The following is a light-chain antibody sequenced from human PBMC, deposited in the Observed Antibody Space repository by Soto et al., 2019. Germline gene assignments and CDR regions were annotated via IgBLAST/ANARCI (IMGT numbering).Light chain of an antibody. CDR2: YDD. J-gene: IGLJ1*01. Sequence: QSVLTQPPSVSEAPRQRVTISCSGSSSNIGNNAVNWYQQLPGKAPKLLIYYDDLLPSGVSDRFSGSKSGTSASLAISGLQAEDEADYYCRSYTGSSTSYVFGTGTKVTVL. CDR3: RSYTGSSTSYV. CDR1: SSNIGNNA. V-gene: IGLV1-36*01.